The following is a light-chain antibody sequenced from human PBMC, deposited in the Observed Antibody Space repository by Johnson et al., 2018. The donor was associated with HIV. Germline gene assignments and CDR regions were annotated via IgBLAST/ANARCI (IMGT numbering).Light chain of an antibody. V-gene: IGLV1-51*02. CDR3: GPWDRRLTGPYC. Sequence: QSVLTQSPSVSAAPGQKVTISCSGSNSNIGNNYVSWFQQLPGTAPKLLIYENNKRPSGIPDRFSGSKSGTSATLGITGLQTGDEADYYCGPWDRRLTGPYCFGTGTKVTVL. CDR1: NSNIGNNY. J-gene: IGLJ1*01. CDR2: ENN.